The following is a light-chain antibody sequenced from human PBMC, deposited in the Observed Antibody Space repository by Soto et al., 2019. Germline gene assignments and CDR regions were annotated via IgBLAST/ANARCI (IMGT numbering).Light chain of an antibody. Sequence: DIVVTQSPLSLPVTPGEPASISCRSTQSLLHSNGYNYLDWYLQKPGQSPQLLIYLGSHRASGVPARFSGRGSGTDFTLKISRVEAEDFGVYYCMQALQTPPAFGQGTRLDIK. CDR2: LGS. CDR3: MQALQTPPA. V-gene: IGKV2-28*01. J-gene: IGKJ5*01. CDR1: QSLLHSNGYNY.